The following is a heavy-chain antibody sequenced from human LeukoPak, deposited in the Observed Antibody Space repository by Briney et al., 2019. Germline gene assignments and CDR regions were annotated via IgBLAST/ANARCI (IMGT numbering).Heavy chain of an antibody. CDR3: ARDNYYDGTGYFFDY. CDR1: GFTFSTYN. D-gene: IGHD3-22*01. V-gene: IGHV3-48*02. Sequence: GGSLRLSCAASGFTFSTYNMNWVRQAPGKGLEWVSYISSSSGTIYYADSVKGRVTISRDNAKNSLYLQMHSLRDEDTAMYYCARDNYYDGTGYFFDYWDQGTLVTVSS. J-gene: IGHJ4*02. CDR2: ISSSSGTI.